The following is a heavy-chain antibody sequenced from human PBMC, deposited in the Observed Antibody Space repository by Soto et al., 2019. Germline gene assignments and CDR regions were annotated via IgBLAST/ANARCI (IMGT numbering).Heavy chain of an antibody. CDR2: VIPIFGTA. Sequence: ASVKVSCKASGGTFSSYAISWVRQAPGQGLEWMGGVIPIFGTANYAQKFQGRVTITADESTSTAYMELSSLRSEDTAVYYCAIDGYNPGDYWGQGTLVTVSS. D-gene: IGHD5-12*01. CDR1: GGTFSSYA. CDR3: AIDGYNPGDY. V-gene: IGHV1-69*13. J-gene: IGHJ4*02.